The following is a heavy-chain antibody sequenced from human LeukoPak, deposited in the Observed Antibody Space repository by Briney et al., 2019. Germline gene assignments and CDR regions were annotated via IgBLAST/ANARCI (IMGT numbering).Heavy chain of an antibody. V-gene: IGHV3-23*01. D-gene: IGHD3-10*01. CDR1: GFAFSSYA. J-gene: IGHJ3*02. Sequence: PGGSLRLSCAVSGFAFSSYAMSWVRQAPGKGLEWVSAISGSGGSTYYADSVKGRFTIPRDNSKNTLYLQMNSLRAEDTAVYYCAKGLLWFRDPDAFDILGQGTMVTVSS. CDR2: ISGSGGST. CDR3: AKGLLWFRDPDAFDI.